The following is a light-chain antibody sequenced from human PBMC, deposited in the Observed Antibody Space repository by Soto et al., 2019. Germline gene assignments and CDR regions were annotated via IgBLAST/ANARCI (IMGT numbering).Light chain of an antibody. CDR3: SSYTSSSTLV. V-gene: IGLV2-8*01. CDR1: SSDVGAYNY. CDR2: GVT. Sequence: QSALTQPPSASGSPGQSVTIPCTGTSSDVGAYNYVSWYQQHPGKAPKLVIYGVTERPSGVPDRFSGSKSGNTASLTVSGLQSEDEADYYCSSYTSSSTLVFGGGTKLTVL. J-gene: IGLJ2*01.